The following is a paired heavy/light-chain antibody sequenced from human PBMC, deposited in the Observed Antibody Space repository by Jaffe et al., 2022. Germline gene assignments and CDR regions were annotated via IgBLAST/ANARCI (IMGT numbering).Light chain of an antibody. CDR1: SSNIGRNV. V-gene: IGLV1-44*01. CDR2: SNN. CDR3: SAWDDSLNGVV. Sequence: QSVLTQPPSASGTPGQRVTISCSGSSSNIGRNVVNWYQHLPGTAPKLLIYSNNQRPSGVPDRFSGSKAGTSASLAIGGPQSEDEADYYCSAWDDSLNGVVFGGGTKLTVL. J-gene: IGLJ2*01.
Heavy chain of an antibody. CDR1: GFTFTSYS. CDR2: ITGGGDTT. V-gene: IGHV3-23*01. Sequence: DVHLLESGGGLVQPGGSLRLSCAASGFTFTSYSMSWVRRAPGKGLEWVSGITGGGDTTYYADSVKGRFTISRDNSKNTVYLQMNSLSAEDTAIYYCGKDLTTVTPRGAFDIWGRGTTVTVSS. D-gene: IGHD4-17*01. CDR3: GKDLTTVTPRGAFDI. J-gene: IGHJ3*02.